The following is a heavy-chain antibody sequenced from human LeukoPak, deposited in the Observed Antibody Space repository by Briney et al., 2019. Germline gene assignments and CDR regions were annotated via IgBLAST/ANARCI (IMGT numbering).Heavy chain of an antibody. CDR1: GFTFDDYA. CDR2: ISWNSGSI. V-gene: IGHV3-9*01. D-gene: IGHD3-10*02. CDR3: AELGITMIGGV. Sequence: GGCLRLSCGASGFTFDDYAMHWVRQAPGKGLEWVSGISWNSGSIGYADSVKGRFTISRDNAKNSLYLQMNSLRAEDTAVYYCAELGITMIGGVWGKGTTVTISS. J-gene: IGHJ6*04.